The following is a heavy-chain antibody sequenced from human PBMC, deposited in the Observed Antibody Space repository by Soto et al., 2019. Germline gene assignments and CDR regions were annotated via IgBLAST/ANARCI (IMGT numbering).Heavy chain of an antibody. Sequence: PGGSLRLSCAASGFTFSSYWMSWVRQAPGKGLEWVANIKQDGSEKYYVDSVKGRFTISRDNAKNSLYLQMNSLRAEDTAVYYCARDTTGTAQNDAFESWGQGTMVTGSS. D-gene: IGHD1-1*01. CDR1: GFTFSSYW. V-gene: IGHV3-7*01. CDR3: ARDTTGTAQNDAFES. J-gene: IGHJ3*02. CDR2: IKQDGSEK.